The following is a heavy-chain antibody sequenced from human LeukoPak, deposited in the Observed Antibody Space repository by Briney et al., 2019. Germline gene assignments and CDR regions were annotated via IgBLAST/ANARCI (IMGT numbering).Heavy chain of an antibody. CDR3: ARDSIFGVVIIRDAFDI. D-gene: IGHD3-3*01. Sequence: GGSLRLSCAASGFTFSSYWMSWVRQAPGKGLEWVANIKQDGSEKYYVDSVKGRFTISRDNAKNSLYLQMNSLRAEDTAVYYCARDSIFGVVIIRDAFDIWGQGTMVTVSS. CDR2: IKQDGSEK. CDR1: GFTFSSYW. V-gene: IGHV3-7*01. J-gene: IGHJ3*02.